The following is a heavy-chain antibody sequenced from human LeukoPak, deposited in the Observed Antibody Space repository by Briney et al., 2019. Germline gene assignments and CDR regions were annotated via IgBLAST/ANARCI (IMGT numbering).Heavy chain of an antibody. J-gene: IGHJ4*02. CDR3: ARDSTVTTPIDY. V-gene: IGHV1-69*04. D-gene: IGHD4-17*01. CDR1: GGTFSSYA. Sequence: SVKVSCKASGGTFSSYAISWVRQAPGQGLEWMGRIIPILGIANYAQKFQGRVTITADKSTSTAYMELSSLRSEDTAVYYCARDSTVTTPIDYWGQETLVTVSS. CDR2: IIPILGIA.